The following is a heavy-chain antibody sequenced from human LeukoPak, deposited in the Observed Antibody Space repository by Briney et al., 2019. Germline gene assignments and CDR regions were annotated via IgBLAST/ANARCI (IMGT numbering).Heavy chain of an antibody. CDR1: GFTVSSNY. CDR3: AKDLRYYDSSGQGGFQH. J-gene: IGHJ1*01. Sequence: PGGSLRLSCAASGFTVSSNYMSWVRQAPGKGLEWVSVIYSGGSTYYADSVKGRFTISRDNSKNTLYLQMNSLRAEDTAVYYCAKDLRYYDSSGQGGFQHWGQGTLVTVSS. CDR2: IYSGGST. V-gene: IGHV3-53*01. D-gene: IGHD3-22*01.